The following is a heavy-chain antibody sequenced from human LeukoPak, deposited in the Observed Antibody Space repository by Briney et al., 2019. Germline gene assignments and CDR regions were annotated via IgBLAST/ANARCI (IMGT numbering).Heavy chain of an antibody. CDR2: IYPGDSDT. CDR3: ARTSSDSGSFGGY. Sequence: GESLKISCKGSGYSFSNYWIGWVRQMPGKGLEWMGIIYPGDSDTTYSPSFQGQVTISADKSISTAYLQWSSLKASDTAMYYCARTSSDSGSFGGYWGQGTLVTVSS. CDR1: GYSFSNYW. V-gene: IGHV5-51*01. J-gene: IGHJ4*02. D-gene: IGHD3-16*01.